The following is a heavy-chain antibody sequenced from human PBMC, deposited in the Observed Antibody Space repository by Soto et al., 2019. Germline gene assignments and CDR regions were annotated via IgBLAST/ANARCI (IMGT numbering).Heavy chain of an antibody. CDR1: GGTFSSYA. CDR2: IIPIFGTA. CDR3: ARDPGIYSSSWYYYYGMDV. Sequence: SVKVSCKASGGTFSSYAISWVRQAPGQGLEWMGGIIPIFGTANYAQKFQGRVTITADESTSTAYMELSSLRSEDTAVYYCARDPGIYSSSWYYYYGMDVWGQGTAVTVSS. D-gene: IGHD6-13*01. V-gene: IGHV1-69*13. J-gene: IGHJ6*02.